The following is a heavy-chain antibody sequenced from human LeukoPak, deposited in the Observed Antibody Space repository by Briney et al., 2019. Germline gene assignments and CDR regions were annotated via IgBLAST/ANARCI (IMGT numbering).Heavy chain of an antibody. CDR3: ARGGSPSIAAAGTVLQTFDY. CDR2: IIPIFGTA. CDR1: GGTLSSYA. D-gene: IGHD6-13*01. J-gene: IGHJ4*02. Sequence: SVKVSCKASGGTLSSYAISWVRQAPGQGLEWMGGIIPIFGTANYAQKFQGRVTITADESTSTAYMELSSLRSEDTAVYYCARGGSPSIAAAGTVLQTFDYWGQGTLVTVSS. V-gene: IGHV1-69*01.